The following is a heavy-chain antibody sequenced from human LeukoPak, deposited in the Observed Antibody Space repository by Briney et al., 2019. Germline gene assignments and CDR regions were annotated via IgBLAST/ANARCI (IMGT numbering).Heavy chain of an antibody. CDR2: GHYSGNT. D-gene: IGHD2-8*01. J-gene: IGHJ4*02. CDR3: AKWASDNRAFDL. CDR1: GTSITSYY. Sequence: KASETLSLTCTVSGTSITSYYWNWVRQAPGQGPEWIGYGHYSGNTKYNPPRKSRVTISVDTSKNQFSLRLSSVTAADTAVYFCAKWASDNRAFDLWGQGTLVTVSS. V-gene: IGHV4-59*08.